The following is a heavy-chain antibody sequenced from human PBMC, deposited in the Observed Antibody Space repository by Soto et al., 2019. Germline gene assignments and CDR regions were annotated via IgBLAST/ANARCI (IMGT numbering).Heavy chain of an antibody. Sequence: QVQLQESGPGLVKPSQTLSLTCTVSGGSISSGGYYWNWIRQHPGKGLEWIGYIYYSGSTYYNPSLKRRVTISGDTSKNQFPLKLSSVTAADTAVYYCARDRGGYSSSTECFQQWGQGTLVTVSS. V-gene: IGHV4-31*03. CDR1: GGSISSGGYY. D-gene: IGHD6-13*01. CDR2: IYYSGST. CDR3: ARDRGGYSSSTECFQQ. J-gene: IGHJ1*01.